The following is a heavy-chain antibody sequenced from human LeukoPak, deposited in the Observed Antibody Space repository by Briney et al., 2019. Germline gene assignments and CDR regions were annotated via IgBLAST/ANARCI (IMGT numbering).Heavy chain of an antibody. J-gene: IGHJ3*02. V-gene: IGHV1-2*02. D-gene: IGHD3-9*01. CDR3: ARDSRGLRYFDWLGEGDAFDI. Sequence: ASVKVSCKASGYTFIGYYMHWVRQAPGQGLEWMGWINPNSGGTNYAQKFQGRVTMTRDTSISTAYMELSRLRSDDTAVYYCARDSRGLRYFDWLGEGDAFDIWGQGTMVTVSS. CDR2: INPNSGGT. CDR1: GYTFIGYY.